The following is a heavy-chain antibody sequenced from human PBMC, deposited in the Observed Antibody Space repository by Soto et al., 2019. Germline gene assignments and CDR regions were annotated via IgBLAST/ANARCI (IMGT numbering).Heavy chain of an antibody. CDR3: ARRSSSSLGSLFDP. V-gene: IGHV4-39*01. CDR1: GGSIIRSTYY. CDR2: MYYTGNK. Sequence: KPSETLSLTCTVSGGSIIRSTYYWDWIRQPPGKGLEWIGAMYYTGNKNYNPSLESRVTMSVDTSKNQFSLKLSSVTPTATAVYYCARRSSSSLGSLFDPWGRGILVTVSS. D-gene: IGHD6-6*01. J-gene: IGHJ5*02.